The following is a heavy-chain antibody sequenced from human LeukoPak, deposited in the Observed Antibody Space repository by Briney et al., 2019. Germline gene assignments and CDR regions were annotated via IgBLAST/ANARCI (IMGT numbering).Heavy chain of an antibody. CDR1: GYSISSGYY. Sequence: SETLSLTCTVSGYSISSGYYWGWIRQPPGKGLEWIGSIYQSGSTYYNPSLKSRVTISVDTSKNQFSLKLTSVAAADTAVYYCARDRGQMAMFDYWGQGTLVTVSS. J-gene: IGHJ4*02. CDR3: ARDRGQMAMFDY. D-gene: IGHD5-24*01. V-gene: IGHV4-38-2*02. CDR2: IYQSGST.